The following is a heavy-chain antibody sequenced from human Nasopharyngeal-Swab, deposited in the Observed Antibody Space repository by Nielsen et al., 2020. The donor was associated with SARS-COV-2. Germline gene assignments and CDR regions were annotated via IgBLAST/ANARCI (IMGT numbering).Heavy chain of an antibody. Sequence: GGSLRLSCAASGFTFSSYWMSWVRQAPGKGLEWVANIKQDGSEKYYVDSVKGRFTISRDNAKNSLYLQMNSLRAEDTAVYYCARSIAVAGTGENDYWGQGTLVTVSS. V-gene: IGHV3-7*01. D-gene: IGHD6-19*01. CDR3: ARSIAVAGTGENDY. J-gene: IGHJ4*02. CDR1: GFTFSSYW. CDR2: IKQDGSEK.